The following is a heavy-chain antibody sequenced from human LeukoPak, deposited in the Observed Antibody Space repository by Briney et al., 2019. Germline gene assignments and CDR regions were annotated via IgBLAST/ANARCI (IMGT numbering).Heavy chain of an antibody. V-gene: IGHV3-30*01. CDR1: GFTFSSYA. J-gene: IGHJ4*02. CDR3: VRGSCSGGSCYVDY. CDR2: ISYDGSNK. D-gene: IGHD2-15*01. Sequence: GGSLRLSCAASGFTFSSYAMHWVRQAPGKGLEWVAVISYDGSNKYYADSVKGRFTISRDNSKNTLYLQMNSLRAEDTAVYYCVRGSCSGGSCYVDYWGQGTLVTVPS.